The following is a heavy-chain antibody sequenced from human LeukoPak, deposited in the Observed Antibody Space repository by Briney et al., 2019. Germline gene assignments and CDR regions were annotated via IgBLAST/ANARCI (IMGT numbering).Heavy chain of an antibody. V-gene: IGHV3-23*01. D-gene: IGHD2/OR15-2a*01. Sequence: PGGSLRLSCTPSGFTFSTYAMSWVRQAPGKGLEWVSLISGSGGNTYFADSVKGRFTISRDNSKNTLYLQMNSLRAEDTATYYCAKERTQTTSLDYWGQGTLVTLSS. J-gene: IGHJ4*02. CDR2: ISGSGGNT. CDR1: GFTFSTYA. CDR3: AKERTQTTSLDY.